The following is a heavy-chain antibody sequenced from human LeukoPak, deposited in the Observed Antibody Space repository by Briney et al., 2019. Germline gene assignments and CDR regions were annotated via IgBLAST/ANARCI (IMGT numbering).Heavy chain of an antibody. Sequence: PSQTLSLTCTVSGGSISSGGYYWSWIRQHPGKGLEWIGYIYYSGSTYYNPSLKSRVTISVDTSKNQFSLKLSSVTAADTAVYYCARTVPAAPDYYYVMDVWGQGTTVTVSS. J-gene: IGHJ6*02. CDR3: ARTVPAAPDYYYVMDV. CDR2: IYYSGST. V-gene: IGHV4-31*03. D-gene: IGHD2-2*01. CDR1: GGSISSGGYY.